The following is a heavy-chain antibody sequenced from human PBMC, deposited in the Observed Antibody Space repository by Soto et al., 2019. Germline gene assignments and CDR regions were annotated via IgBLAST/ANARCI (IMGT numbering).Heavy chain of an antibody. CDR2: TYYRSKWYN. J-gene: IGHJ6*02. CDR3: ARSKRYFDWLLKRYYGMDV. Sequence: SQTLSVTCAISGDSVSSNSAAWNWIRQSPSRGLEWLGRTYYRSKWYNDYAVSVKSRITINPDTSKNQFSLQLNSVTPEDTAVYYCARSKRYFDWLLKRYYGMDVWGQGTTVTVSS. V-gene: IGHV6-1*01. CDR1: GDSVSSNSAA. D-gene: IGHD3-9*01.